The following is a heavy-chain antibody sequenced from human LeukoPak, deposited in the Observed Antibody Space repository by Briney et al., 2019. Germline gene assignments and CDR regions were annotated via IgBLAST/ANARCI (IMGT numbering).Heavy chain of an antibody. J-gene: IGHJ5*02. CDR3: AKERLGITKWFDP. CDR2: ISGSGDTT. Sequence: PGGSLRLSCATSGFTFNMYAMGWVRQAPGKGLQWVSSISGSGDTTYYADSVKGRFTISRDNSKNTLYLQMNSLGADDAAIYYCAKERLGITKWFDPWGQGTLVTVSS. CDR1: GFTFNMYA. V-gene: IGHV3-23*01. D-gene: IGHD7-27*01.